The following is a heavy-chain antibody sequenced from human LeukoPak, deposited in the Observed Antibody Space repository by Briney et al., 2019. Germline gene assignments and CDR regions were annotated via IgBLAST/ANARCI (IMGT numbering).Heavy chain of an antibody. D-gene: IGHD3-10*01. CDR1: GFTFRTYG. Sequence: PGGSLRLSCAASGFTFRTYGMSWVRQAPGKGLEWVSGISGSGDSTYYADSVKGRFTISRDNSKNTLYLQMNSLRVEDTAIYYCAKDRGYNYGLFDYWGQGTLVSVSS. J-gene: IGHJ4*02. V-gene: IGHV3-23*01. CDR3: AKDRGYNYGLFDY. CDR2: ISGSGDST.